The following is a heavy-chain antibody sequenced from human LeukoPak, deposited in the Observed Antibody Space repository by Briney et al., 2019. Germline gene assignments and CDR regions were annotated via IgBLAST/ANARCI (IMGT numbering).Heavy chain of an antibody. CDR2: ITSSGATT. D-gene: IGHD3-3*01. Sequence: PGGSLRLSCAASEVTFSGHALNWVRQAPGKGLEWVSGITSSGATTYYADSVKGRFTISRDNSTNTLYLEMYSLRADDTALYYCARQTVHIFVVGWYFDLGVRGTLVTVSS. CDR3: ARQTVHIFVVGWYFDL. J-gene: IGHJ2*01. V-gene: IGHV3-23*01. CDR1: EVTFSGHA.